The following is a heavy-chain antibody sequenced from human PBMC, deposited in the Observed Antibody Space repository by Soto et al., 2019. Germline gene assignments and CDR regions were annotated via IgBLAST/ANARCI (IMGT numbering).Heavy chain of an antibody. V-gene: IGHV3-23*01. CDR2: ISGSGGST. CDR3: AKDQGSSWYEIDY. CDR1: GFTFSNYA. D-gene: IGHD6-13*01. J-gene: IGHJ4*02. Sequence: EVQLLESGGGLVQPGGSLRLSCAASGFTFSNYAVTWVRQAPGKGLEWVSTISGSGGSTYYADSVKGRFTISRDNYKNTLYLQMNSLRAGDTAVYYCAKDQGSSWYEIDYWGQGTLVTVSS.